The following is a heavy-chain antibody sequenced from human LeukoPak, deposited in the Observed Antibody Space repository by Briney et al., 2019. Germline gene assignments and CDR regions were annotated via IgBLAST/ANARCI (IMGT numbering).Heavy chain of an antibody. V-gene: IGHV4-59*01. CDR1: GGSISSYY. D-gene: IGHD1-26*01. J-gene: IGHJ6*02. Sequence: SETLSLTCTVSGGSISSYYWSWIRQPPGKGLEWIGYIYYSGSTNYNPSLKSRVTISVDTSKNQFSLKLSSVTAADTAVYYCARTFSGSYYYYGMDVWGQGTTVTVSS. CDR2: IYYSGST. CDR3: ARTFSGSYYYYGMDV.